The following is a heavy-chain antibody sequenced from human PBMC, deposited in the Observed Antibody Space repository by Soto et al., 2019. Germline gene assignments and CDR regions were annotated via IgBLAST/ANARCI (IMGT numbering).Heavy chain of an antibody. CDR2: MYSSGSS. V-gene: IGHV4-39*01. CDR3: ARLQYHYDSSGYANWVDP. Sequence: QLQLQESGPGLVKPSETLSLTCTVSGGSISSSRYYWGWIREPPGKGLEWIGEMYSSGSSYYNSSLKSRLTISVATSNNQFSLNLNSVTAADTAVYYCARLQYHYDSSGYANWVDPWGQGTLVTVSS. J-gene: IGHJ5*02. D-gene: IGHD3-22*01. CDR1: GGSISSSRYY.